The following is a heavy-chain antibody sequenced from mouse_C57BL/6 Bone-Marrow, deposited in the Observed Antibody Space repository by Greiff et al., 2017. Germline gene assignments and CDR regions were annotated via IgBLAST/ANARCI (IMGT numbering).Heavy chain of an antibody. Sequence: QVQLQQSGAELARPGASVKLSCKASGYTFTSYGISWVKQRTGQGLEWIGEIYPRSGNTYYNEKFKGKATLTADKSSSTEYMELRSLTSEDSAVYFCARLAAQATWFAYWGQGTLVTVSA. CDR2: IYPRSGNT. D-gene: IGHD3-2*02. CDR3: ARLAAQATWFAY. J-gene: IGHJ3*01. CDR1: GYTFTSYG. V-gene: IGHV1-81*01.